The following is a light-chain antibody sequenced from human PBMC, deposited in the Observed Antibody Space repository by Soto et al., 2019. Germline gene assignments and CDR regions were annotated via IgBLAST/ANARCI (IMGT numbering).Light chain of an antibody. Sequence: EIVMTQSPATLSVSPGERATLSCRASQSVSSNLAWYQQKLGQAPRLLIHGASTRATGIPARFSGSGSGTAFTLTISSLQSEDFAVYHCQQYNKWPLWTFGQGTKVEIK. CDR1: QSVSSN. V-gene: IGKV3-15*01. CDR3: QQYNKWPLWT. J-gene: IGKJ1*01. CDR2: GAS.